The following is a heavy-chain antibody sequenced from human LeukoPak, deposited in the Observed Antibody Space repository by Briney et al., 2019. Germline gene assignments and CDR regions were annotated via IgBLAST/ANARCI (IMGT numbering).Heavy chain of an antibody. Sequence: ASVKVSCKASGYSFTSYYMHWVRQAPGQGLEWMGIINPSDSSTSYAQKFQGRVTMTRDTSTSTVYMELSSLRSEDTAVYYCARGGVAKLGPLDLWGQGTLVTVSS. V-gene: IGHV1-46*01. CDR2: INPSDSST. CDR1: GYSFTSYY. CDR3: ARGGVAKLGPLDL. J-gene: IGHJ5*02. D-gene: IGHD7-27*01.